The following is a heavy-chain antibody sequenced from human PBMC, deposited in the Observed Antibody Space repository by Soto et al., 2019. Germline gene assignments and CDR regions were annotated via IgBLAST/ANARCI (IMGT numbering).Heavy chain of an antibody. V-gene: IGHV3-30*03. J-gene: IGHJ4*02. CDR1: GFPFTSYG. D-gene: IGHD3-10*01. CDR2: ISYDGSNK. Sequence: QVQLVESGGGVVQPGRSLRLSCAASGFPFTSYGMHWVREGPGKGLEWLAVISYDGSNKFYADSVKGRFTISRDNSKNTLYVQMNSLRPEDTALYYCVGGQYYFDYRGQGTLVIVSS. CDR3: VGGQYYFDY.